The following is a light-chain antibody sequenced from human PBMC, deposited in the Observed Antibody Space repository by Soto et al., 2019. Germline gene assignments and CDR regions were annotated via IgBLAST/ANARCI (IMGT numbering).Light chain of an antibody. J-gene: IGKJ2*01. CDR1: QSVNNN. CDR3: QQDNNLPPDT. V-gene: IGKV3-15*01. CDR2: GAS. Sequence: EIVMTQSPATLSVSPGDRATLSCRASQSVNNNLAWYQQKPGQAPRLLLYGASTRATGIPGRFRGSGSGTEFTLTITSLQSEDFAAYVWQQDNNLPPDTFGQGTKLEIK.